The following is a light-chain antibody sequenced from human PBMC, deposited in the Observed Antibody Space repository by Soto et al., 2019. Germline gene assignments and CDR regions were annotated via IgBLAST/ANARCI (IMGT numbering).Light chain of an antibody. Sequence: ELVLTQSPGTLSLSPGDRATLSCRASQSVSSSYLAWYQQKPGQAPRLLIYGASSRATGIPDRFSGSGSGTDFTLTISRLEPEDFAVYYCQQYGSSPQTFGQGTKVDIK. CDR3: QQYGSSPQT. CDR2: GAS. V-gene: IGKV3-20*01. CDR1: QSVSSSY. J-gene: IGKJ1*01.